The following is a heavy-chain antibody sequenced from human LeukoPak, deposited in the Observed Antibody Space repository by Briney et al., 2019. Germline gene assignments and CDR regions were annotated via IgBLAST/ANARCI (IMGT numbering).Heavy chain of an antibody. CDR1: GYIYTSYG. D-gene: IGHD3-10*01. Sequence: ASVEVSCKASGYIYTSYGINWVRQAPGQGLEWMGWISAYNGNTKYAQKLQGRVTMTTDTSTSTAHMELRSLRTDDTAVYYCTRGPEWFGVNVDYWGQGILVTVSS. CDR2: ISAYNGNT. J-gene: IGHJ4*02. CDR3: TRGPEWFGVNVDY. V-gene: IGHV1-18*01.